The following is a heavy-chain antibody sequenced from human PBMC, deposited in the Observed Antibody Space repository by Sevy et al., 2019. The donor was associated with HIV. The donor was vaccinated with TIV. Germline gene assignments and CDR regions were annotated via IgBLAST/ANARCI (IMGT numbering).Heavy chain of an antibody. CDR1: GYTLTELS. V-gene: IGHV1-24*01. CDR2: FDPEDGET. Sequence: ASVTVSCKVSGYTLTELSMNWVRQAPGKGLEWMGSFDPEDGETIYAQKFQGRVTMTEDRSTDTAYMDLSSLRSEDTAVYYCATTKDYYESSGYPFDYWGQGSLVTVSS. J-gene: IGHJ4*02. D-gene: IGHD3-22*01. CDR3: ATTKDYYESSGYPFDY.